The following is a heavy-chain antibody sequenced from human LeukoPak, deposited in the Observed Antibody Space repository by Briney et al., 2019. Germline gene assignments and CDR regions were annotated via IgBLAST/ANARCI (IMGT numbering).Heavy chain of an antibody. CDR1: GFTFSSYW. D-gene: IGHD5-24*01. CDR3: ARGSTMWLQLDH. J-gene: IGHJ4*02. CDR2: INSDGSST. Sequence: GGSLRLSCAASGFTFSSYWMHWVRQAPGKGLVWVSRINSDGSSTSYADSVKGRFTISRGNAKNTLYLQMNSLRAEDTAVYYCARGSTMWLQLDHWGQGTLVTVSS. V-gene: IGHV3-74*01.